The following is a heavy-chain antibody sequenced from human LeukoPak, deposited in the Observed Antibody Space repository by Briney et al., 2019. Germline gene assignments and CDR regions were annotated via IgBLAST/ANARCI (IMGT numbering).Heavy chain of an antibody. CDR3: ARLEQWLVQ. CDR2: INHSGST. CDR1: GGSFSGYY. J-gene: IGHJ4*02. D-gene: IGHD6-19*01. V-gene: IGHV4-34*01. Sequence: SETLSLTCAVYGGSFSGYYWSWIRQPPGKGLEWIGEINHSGSTNYNPSLKSRVTISVDTSKNQFSLKLSSVTAADTAVYYCARLEQWLVQWGQGTLVTVSS.